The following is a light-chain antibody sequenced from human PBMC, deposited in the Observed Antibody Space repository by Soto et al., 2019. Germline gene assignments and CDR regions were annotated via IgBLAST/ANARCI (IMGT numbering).Light chain of an antibody. CDR1: SSNIGGNS. J-gene: IGLJ1*01. Sequence: QSAMTQPPSVSAAPGQKVTISCSGRSSNIGGNSVSWYQQLPGTAPKLLIYDDKKRPPGIPDRFSGSKAGTSATLGITGFQTGDEADYYCGSWDSSLSAYVFGTGTKLTVL. CDR3: GSWDSSLSAYV. CDR2: DDK. V-gene: IGLV1-51*01.